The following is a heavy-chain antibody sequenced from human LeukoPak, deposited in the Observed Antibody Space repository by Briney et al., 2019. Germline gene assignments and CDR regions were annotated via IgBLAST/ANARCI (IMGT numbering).Heavy chain of an antibody. V-gene: IGHV3-23*01. CDR2: INYSGRDT. J-gene: IGHJ4*02. CDR3: AKVLPGPFHY. Sequence: GGSLRLSCAASGFTFSSYSMTWVRQAPGKGLDWVSVINYSGRDTFYADSVKGRFTISRDNSKNTLYLEMNSLRAEDTAVYYCAKVLPGPFHYWGQGTLVTVSS. D-gene: IGHD1-1*01. CDR1: GFTFSSYS.